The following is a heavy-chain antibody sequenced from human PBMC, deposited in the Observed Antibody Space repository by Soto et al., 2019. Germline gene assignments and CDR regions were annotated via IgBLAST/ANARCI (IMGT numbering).Heavy chain of an antibody. D-gene: IGHD3-3*01. CDR1: GFTFSSYS. V-gene: IGHV3-21*01. CDR2: ISSSSSYI. CDR3: ARDHYDFWSGYYFDY. J-gene: IGHJ4*02. Sequence: GGSLRLSCAASGFTFSSYSMNWVRQAPGKGLEWVSSISSSSSYIYYADSVKGRFTISRDNTKNSLYLQMNSLRAEDAAEYYCARDHYDFWSGYYFDYWGQGTLVTVSS.